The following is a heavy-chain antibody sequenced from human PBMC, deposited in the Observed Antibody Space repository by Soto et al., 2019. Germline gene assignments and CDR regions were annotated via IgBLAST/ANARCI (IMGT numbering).Heavy chain of an antibody. CDR2: INPNSGST. J-gene: IGHJ6*02. CDR3: ARAGIAYCSSTTCYLYYYVMDV. D-gene: IGHD2-2*01. Sequence: ASVKVSCKASGYSVTSYYMHRVRQAPGQGLEGMGIINPNSGSTTYAQKFQGRVTMTRDTSTSTVYMELTSLTSGDTAVYYCARAGIAYCSSTTCYLYYYVMDVWGQGTTVTVSS. V-gene: IGHV1-46*01. CDR1: GYSVTSYY.